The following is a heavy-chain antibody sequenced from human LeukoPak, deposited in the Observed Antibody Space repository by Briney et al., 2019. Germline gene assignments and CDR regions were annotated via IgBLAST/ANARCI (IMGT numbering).Heavy chain of an antibody. CDR2: INPSGGST. CDR1: GYTFTSYY. V-gene: IGHV1-46*01. D-gene: IGHD2-2*02. Sequence: ASVKVSCKASGYTFTSYYVHWVRQAPGQGLEWMGIINPSGGSTSYAQKFQGRVTMTRDTSTSTVYMELSSLRSEDTAVYYCVARLPAAILVDVWGKGTTVTVSP. CDR3: VARLPAAILVDV. J-gene: IGHJ6*04.